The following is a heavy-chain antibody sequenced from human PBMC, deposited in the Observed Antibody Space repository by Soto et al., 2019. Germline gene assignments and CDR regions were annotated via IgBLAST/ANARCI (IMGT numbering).Heavy chain of an antibody. CDR2: TIPVFNTA. D-gene: IGHD3-10*01. Sequence: QVQLEQSGAEVKKPGSSVKVSCKASGGTLSDHGVAWLRQAPGQGLEWMGGTIPVFNTAKYAQKFQDRVTVTAHKFPNIAYMELSSPRTEDTAFYFCARGVYGSGNYYTGPAAFDIWGQGTVVIVSS. J-gene: IGHJ3*02. CDR3: ARGVYGSGNYYTGPAAFDI. CDR1: GGTLSDHG. V-gene: IGHV1-69*06.